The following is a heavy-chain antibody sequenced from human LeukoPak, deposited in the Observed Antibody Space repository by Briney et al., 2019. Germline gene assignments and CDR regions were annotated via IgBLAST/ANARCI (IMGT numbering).Heavy chain of an antibody. Sequence: ASVKVSCKASGYIFTSYDINCVRQATGQGLEWMGWMNPNSGNTGYAQKFQGRVTMTRNTSISTAYMELSSLRSEDTAVYYCARVGGSYPIDAFDIWGQGTMVTVSS. CDR1: GYIFTSYD. CDR3: ARVGGSYPIDAFDI. V-gene: IGHV1-8*01. CDR2: MNPNSGNT. J-gene: IGHJ3*02. D-gene: IGHD1-26*01.